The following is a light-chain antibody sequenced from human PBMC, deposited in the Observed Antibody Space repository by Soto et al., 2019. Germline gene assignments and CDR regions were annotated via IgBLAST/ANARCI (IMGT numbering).Light chain of an antibody. V-gene: IGKV1-5*01. Sequence: DIQMTQSPSTLSASVGDRVTITCRASQSISSWLAWYQQKPGKAPKLLIYDASSLESGVPSRFSGSGSATEFTLTISSLQPDDFATYYCQQYNSYSGTFGQGTKVDMK. CDR1: QSISSW. CDR3: QQYNSYSGT. J-gene: IGKJ1*01. CDR2: DAS.